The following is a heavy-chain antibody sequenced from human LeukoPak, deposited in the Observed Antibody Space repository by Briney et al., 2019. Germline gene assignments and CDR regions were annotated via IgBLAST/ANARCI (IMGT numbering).Heavy chain of an antibody. CDR1: GGSISSGDYY. V-gene: IGHV4-30-4*01. Sequence: PSQTLSLTCTVSGGSISSGDYYWSWIRQPPGKGLEWIGYIYYSGSTYYNPSLKSRVTISVDTSKNQFSLKLSSVTAADTAVYYCARDCPGDYVGTSTFDIWGQGTMVTVSS. CDR3: ARDCPGDYVGTSTFDI. J-gene: IGHJ3*02. D-gene: IGHD4-23*01. CDR2: IYYSGST.